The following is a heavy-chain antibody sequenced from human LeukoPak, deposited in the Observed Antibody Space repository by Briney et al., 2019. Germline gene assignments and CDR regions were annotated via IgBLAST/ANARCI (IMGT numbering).Heavy chain of an antibody. Sequence: SETLSLTCTVSGGSISSYYWSWIRQPPGKGLEWIGYIYTSGSTNYNPSLKSRVTMSVDTSKNQFSLKLSSVTAADTAVYYCARANSGLHFDYWGQGTLVSVSS. CDR3: ARANSGLHFDY. J-gene: IGHJ4*02. D-gene: IGHD2/OR15-2a*01. V-gene: IGHV4-4*08. CDR1: GGSISSYY. CDR2: IYTSGST.